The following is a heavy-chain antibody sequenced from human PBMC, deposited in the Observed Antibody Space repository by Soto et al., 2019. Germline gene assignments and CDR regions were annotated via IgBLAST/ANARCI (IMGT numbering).Heavy chain of an antibody. CDR3: ARVSGHNTGYYSVYFMDV. CDR2: IYYTGST. CDR1: GGSISIGDYY. D-gene: IGHD5-18*01. Sequence: SATMSLTSDVSGGSISIGDYYWRWIRQSPGNCLEWIGYIYYTGSTFYSPSLKSRVTISLDTSENHFSLDMNSVTAADTAVYFCARVSGHNTGYYSVYFMDVWGQGTTVSVSS. V-gene: IGHV4-30-4*01. J-gene: IGHJ6*02.